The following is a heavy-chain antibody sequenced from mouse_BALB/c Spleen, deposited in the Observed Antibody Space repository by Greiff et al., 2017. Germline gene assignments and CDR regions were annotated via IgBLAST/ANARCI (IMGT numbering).Heavy chain of an antibody. D-gene: IGHD2-14*01. J-gene: IGHJ4*01. CDR2: INPSSGYT. CDR1: GYTFTSYT. CDR3: ARDRYDDGYYAMDD. Sequence: QVQLKQSAAELARPGASVKMSCKASGYTFTSYTMHWVKQRPGQGLEWIGYINPSSGYTEYNQKFKDKTTLTADKSSSTAYMQLSSLTSEDSAVYYCARDRYDDGYYAMDDWGQGTSVTVSS. V-gene: IGHV1-4*02.